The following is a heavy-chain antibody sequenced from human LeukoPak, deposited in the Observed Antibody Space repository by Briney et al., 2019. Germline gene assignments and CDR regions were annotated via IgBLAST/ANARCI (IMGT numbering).Heavy chain of an antibody. CDR2: INPSGGST. J-gene: IGHJ3*02. D-gene: IGHD3-10*02. V-gene: IGHV1-46*01. CDR1: GYTFTSYY. CDR3: ARKGLGSGSYGAFDM. Sequence: GASVKVSCKASGYTFTSYYMHWVRQAPGQGLEWMGIINPSGGSTSYAQKFQGRVTMTRDTSTSTVYMELSSLRSEDTAVYYCARKGLGSGSYGAFDMWGQGTMVIVSS.